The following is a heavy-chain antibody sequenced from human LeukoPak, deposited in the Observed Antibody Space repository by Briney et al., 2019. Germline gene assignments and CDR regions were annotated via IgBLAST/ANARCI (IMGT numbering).Heavy chain of an antibody. CDR1: GFTVSSNY. Sequence: WGSLRLSCVASGFTVSSNYKSWVRQAPGQGLEWVSVIYSGGSTYYADSVKGRFTISRDKSKNTLYLQMNSLRAEDTAVYYCARDRHKYNYDSGGYPPYWGQGTLVTVSS. V-gene: IGHV3-53*01. D-gene: IGHD3-22*01. J-gene: IGHJ4*02. CDR3: ARDRHKYNYDSGGYPPY. CDR2: IYSGGST.